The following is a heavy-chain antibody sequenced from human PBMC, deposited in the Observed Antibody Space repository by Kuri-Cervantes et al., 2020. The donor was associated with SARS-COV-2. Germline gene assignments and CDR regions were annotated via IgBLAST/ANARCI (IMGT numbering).Heavy chain of an antibody. CDR3: ARSHTLYGGNSSPWDY. CDR2: INPNSGGT. V-gene: IGHV1-2*02. D-gene: IGHD4-23*01. Sequence: ASVKVSCKASGYTFTSYDINWVRQATGQGLEWMGWINPNSGGTNYAQKFQGRVTMTRDTSISTAYMELSRLRSDDTAVYYCARSHTLYGGNSSPWDYWGQGTLVTVSS. J-gene: IGHJ4*02. CDR1: GYTFTSYD.